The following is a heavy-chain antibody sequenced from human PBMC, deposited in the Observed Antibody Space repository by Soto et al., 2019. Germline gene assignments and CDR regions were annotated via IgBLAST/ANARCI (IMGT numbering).Heavy chain of an antibody. V-gene: IGHV3-23*01. J-gene: IGHJ4*02. CDR2: VGGGGDDT. CDR3: AKGAYCSTARCSAGEY. Sequence: EVQLLESGGGLLQPGGSLRLSCAASGFTFSSYVMNWVRQVPGEGLEWVSTVGGGGDDTYYADSVKGRFTISRDNSKNTLHLQMNSLRADDTAVYLCAKGAYCSTARCSAGEYWGQETLVTVSS. D-gene: IGHD2-15*01. CDR1: GFTFSSYV.